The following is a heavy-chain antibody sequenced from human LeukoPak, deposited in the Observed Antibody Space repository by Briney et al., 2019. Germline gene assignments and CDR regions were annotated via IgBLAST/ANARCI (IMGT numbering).Heavy chain of an antibody. Sequence: SETLSLTCTVSGGSISSYYWSWIRQPPGKGLEWIGYIYYSGSTNYNPSLKSRVTISVDTSKNQFSLKLSSVTAADTAVYYCARVIAVAGGVPPRYFDYWGQGTLVAVSS. V-gene: IGHV4-59*01. CDR1: GGSISSYY. CDR2: IYYSGST. J-gene: IGHJ4*02. CDR3: ARVIAVAGGVPPRYFDY. D-gene: IGHD6-19*01.